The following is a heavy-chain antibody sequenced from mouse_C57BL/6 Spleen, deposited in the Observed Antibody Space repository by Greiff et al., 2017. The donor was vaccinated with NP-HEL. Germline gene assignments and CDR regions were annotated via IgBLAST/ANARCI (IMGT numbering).Heavy chain of an antibody. V-gene: IGHV1-80*01. CDR3: ARSDSSGYVRWFAY. CDR1: GYAFSSYW. Sequence: QVQLQQSGAELVKPGASVKISCKASGYAFSSYWMNWVKQRPGKGLEWIGQIYPGDGDTNYNGKFKGKATLTADKTSSTAYMQLSSLTSEDSAVYFCARSDSSGYVRWFAYWGQGTLVTVSA. CDR2: IYPGDGDT. J-gene: IGHJ3*01. D-gene: IGHD3-2*02.